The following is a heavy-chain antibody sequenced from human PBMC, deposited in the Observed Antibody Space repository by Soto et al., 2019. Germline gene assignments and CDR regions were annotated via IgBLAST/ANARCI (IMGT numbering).Heavy chain of an antibody. J-gene: IGHJ4*02. CDR1: GFSLNTYGVG. Sequence: QIALKESGPTLVKPTQTLTLTCTVSGFSLNTYGVGVGWIRPPPGKAVEWLAFIYWDYAKRYSPSLRSGLNSTKNASKTRVLPTMTTMDPVGTVTYYCAMVLGSWGAYYFDYWGQGTLVTVSS. CDR3: AMVLGSWGAYYFDY. D-gene: IGHD3-16*01. CDR2: IYWDYAK. V-gene: IGHV2-5*02.